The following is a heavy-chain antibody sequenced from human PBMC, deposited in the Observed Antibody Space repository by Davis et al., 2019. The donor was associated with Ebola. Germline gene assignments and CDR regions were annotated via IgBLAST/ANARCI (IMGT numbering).Heavy chain of an antibody. CDR3: ARDTRGYSGYDPIYYYYYGMDV. D-gene: IGHD5-12*01. V-gene: IGHV3-48*01. CDR2: ISSSSSTI. J-gene: IGHJ6*02. Sequence: GESLKISCAASGFTFSSYAMSWVRQAPGKGLEWVSYISSSSSTIYYADSVKGRFTISRDNSKNTLYLQMNSLRAEDTAVYYCARDTRGYSGYDPIYYYYYGMDVWGQGTTVTVSS. CDR1: GFTFSSYA.